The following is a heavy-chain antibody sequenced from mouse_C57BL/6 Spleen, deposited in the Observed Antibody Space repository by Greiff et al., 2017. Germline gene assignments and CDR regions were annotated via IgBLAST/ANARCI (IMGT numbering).Heavy chain of an antibody. CDR1: GYSITSGYY. Sequence: EVHLVESGPGLVKPSQSLSLTCSVTGYSITSGYYWNWIRQFPGNKLEWMGYISYDGSNNYNPSLKNRISITRDTSKNQFFLKLNSVTTEDTATYYCALYDYDYYAMDYWGQGTSVTVSS. D-gene: IGHD2-4*01. CDR2: ISYDGSN. CDR3: ALYDYDYYAMDY. J-gene: IGHJ4*01. V-gene: IGHV3-6*01.